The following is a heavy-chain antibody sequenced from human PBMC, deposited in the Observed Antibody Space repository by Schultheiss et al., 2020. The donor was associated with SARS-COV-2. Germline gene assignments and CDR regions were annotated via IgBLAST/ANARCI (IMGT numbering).Heavy chain of an antibody. V-gene: IGHV4-34*01. CDR2: INHSGST. D-gene: IGHD4/OR15-4a*01. Sequence: SETLSLTCAVYGVSFSGYYWSWIRQPPGKGLEWIGEINHSGSTNYNPSLKSRVTISIDTSRNQFSLKLSSVTDADTAVYYCARENTDYRFVAYWGQGTLVTVSS. CDR1: GVSFSGYY. CDR3: ARENTDYRFVAY. J-gene: IGHJ4*02.